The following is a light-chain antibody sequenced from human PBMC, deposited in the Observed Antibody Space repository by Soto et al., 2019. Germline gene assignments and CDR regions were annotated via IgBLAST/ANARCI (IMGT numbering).Light chain of an antibody. Sequence: EIVLTQSPATLSLSPGERATLSCRASQSVSSYLAWYQQKPGQDPRLLIYDASNRATGIPARFSGSGSGTDFTLTISSLEPEDFAVYYCQQRSNWPQFGQGTKVDIK. CDR3: QQRSNWPQ. CDR2: DAS. J-gene: IGKJ1*01. V-gene: IGKV3-11*01. CDR1: QSVSSY.